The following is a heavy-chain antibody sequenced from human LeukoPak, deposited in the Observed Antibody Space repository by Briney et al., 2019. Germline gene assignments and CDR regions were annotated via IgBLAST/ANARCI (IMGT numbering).Heavy chain of an antibody. J-gene: IGHJ4*02. CDR2: IHYTGST. CDR3: ATYTNRLHY. V-gene: IGHV4-59*07. Sequence: SDTVSLTCTVSSGSISYFYWNWIRQPPPKGLEWIGYIHYTGSTNYNPSLKSRVTISVDTSKNQFSLKLSSVTAADTAVYYCATYTNRLHYWGQGTLVTVSS. D-gene: IGHD2-8*01. CDR1: SGSISYFY.